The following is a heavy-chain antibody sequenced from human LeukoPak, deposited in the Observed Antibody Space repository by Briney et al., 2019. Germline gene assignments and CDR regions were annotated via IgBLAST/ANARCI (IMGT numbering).Heavy chain of an antibody. Sequence: PSETLSLTCTVSGGSISSYYWSWIRQPPGKGLEWIGYIYYSGSTNYNPSLKSRVTISVDTSKNQFSLKLSSVTAADTAVYYCAREGYSGGWYNWGQGTLVTVSS. J-gene: IGHJ4*02. V-gene: IGHV4-59*01. CDR1: GGSISSYY. CDR3: AREGYSGGWYN. D-gene: IGHD6-19*01. CDR2: IYYSGST.